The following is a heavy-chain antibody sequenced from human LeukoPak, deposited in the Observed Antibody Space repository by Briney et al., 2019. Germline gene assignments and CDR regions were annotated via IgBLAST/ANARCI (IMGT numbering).Heavy chain of an antibody. CDR3: ASSSHRDRSDY. D-gene: IGHD1-14*01. Sequence: GASLQISCKGSGYIFTSYWIGWVRQLPGKGLEWMGIIYPGDSDTRYSPSFQGQVTISADKSISTACLQWSSLKASDTAMYYCASSSHRDRSDYWGQGTLVTVSS. V-gene: IGHV5-51*01. CDR2: IYPGDSDT. J-gene: IGHJ4*02. CDR1: GYIFTSYW.